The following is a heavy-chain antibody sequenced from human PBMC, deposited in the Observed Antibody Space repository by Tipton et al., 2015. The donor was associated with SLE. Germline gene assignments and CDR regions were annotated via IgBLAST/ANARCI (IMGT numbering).Heavy chain of an antibody. CDR3: ARGSVGTMVRRYYFDY. Sequence: TLSLTCTVSGGSISSYYCSWIRQPAGKGLEWIGRIYTSGSTNYNPSLKSRVTISVDTSKNQFSLKLSSVTAADTAVYYCARGSVGTMVRRYYFDYWGQGTLVTVSS. CDR1: GGSISSYY. V-gene: IGHV4-4*07. D-gene: IGHD3-10*01. J-gene: IGHJ4*02. CDR2: IYTSGST.